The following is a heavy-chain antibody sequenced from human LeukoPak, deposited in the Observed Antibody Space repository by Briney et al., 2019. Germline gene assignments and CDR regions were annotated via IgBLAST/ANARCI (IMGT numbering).Heavy chain of an antibody. D-gene: IGHD3-22*01. V-gene: IGHV3-48*01. Sequence: GGSLRLSCAASGFTFSTYSMNWVRQAPGKGLEWVSYISSSSTIYYADSVKGRFTISRDNAENSLYLQMNSLRAEDTAVYYCARGSTYYDSSGQVPFDYWGQGTLVTVSS. J-gene: IGHJ4*02. CDR2: ISSSSTI. CDR3: ARGSTYYDSSGQVPFDY. CDR1: GFTFSTYS.